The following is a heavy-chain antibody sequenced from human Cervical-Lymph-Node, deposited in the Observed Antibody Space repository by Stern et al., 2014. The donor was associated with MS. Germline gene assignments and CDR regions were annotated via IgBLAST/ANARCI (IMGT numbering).Heavy chain of an antibody. CDR1: GFTFSSYA. J-gene: IGHJ6*02. D-gene: IGHD5-24*01. CDR2: TSFDGSYK. Sequence: QVQLVESGGGVVQPGRSLRLSCAASGFTFSSYAIHWVRQAPGKGLEWVAGTSFDGSYKYYADSVKGRFTISRDNSKNTLSLQMNSLRAEDTAVYYCAKDLAPIADFYYYGMDVWGRGTAVTVSS. CDR3: AKDLAPIADFYYYGMDV. V-gene: IGHV3-30*04.